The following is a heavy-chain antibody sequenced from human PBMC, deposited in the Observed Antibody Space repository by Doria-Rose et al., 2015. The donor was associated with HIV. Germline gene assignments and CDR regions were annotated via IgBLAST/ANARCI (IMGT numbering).Heavy chain of an antibody. D-gene: IGHD6-13*01. CDR3: ARIKSSRWYHKYYFDF. J-gene: IGHJ4*02. CDR2: ISSDDER. CDR1: GVSLSSPGMG. Sequence: QVTLKESGPVLVKPTETLTLTCTVSGVSLSSPGMGVSWIRQPPGKALEWLANISSDDERSYKTSVTSRLCISMATSKSQVVLTMTDMDPVNTATYYCARIKSSRWYHKYYFDFWGQGTLVIVSA. V-gene: IGHV2-26*01.